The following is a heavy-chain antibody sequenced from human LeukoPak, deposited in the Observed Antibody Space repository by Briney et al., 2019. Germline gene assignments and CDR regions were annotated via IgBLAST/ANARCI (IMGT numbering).Heavy chain of an antibody. CDR2: IYYSGST. J-gene: IGHJ3*02. D-gene: IGHD2-2*02. Sequence: SETLSLTCTVSGGSISSYYWSWIGHPPGKGLEWIEYIYYSGSTNYNPSLKSRVTISVDTSKNQFSLKLSSVTAADTAVYYCASSYCSSTSCYMRRGAFDIWGQGTMVTVSS. CDR1: GGSISSYY. V-gene: IGHV4-59*08. CDR3: ASSYCSSTSCYMRRGAFDI.